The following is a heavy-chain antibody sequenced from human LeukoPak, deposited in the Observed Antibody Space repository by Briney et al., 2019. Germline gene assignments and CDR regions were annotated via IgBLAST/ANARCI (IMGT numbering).Heavy chain of an antibody. Sequence: GGSLRLSCAASVFTVSSTYMSWVRQTPGKGLEWVSVIYSGGSTYYADSVKGRFTISRDNSKNTLYLQMNSLRAEDTAVYYCARVLLEWYFDYWGQGTLVTVSS. J-gene: IGHJ4*02. CDR1: VFTVSSTY. V-gene: IGHV3-66*01. CDR2: IYSGGST. CDR3: ARVLLEWYFDY. D-gene: IGHD3-3*01.